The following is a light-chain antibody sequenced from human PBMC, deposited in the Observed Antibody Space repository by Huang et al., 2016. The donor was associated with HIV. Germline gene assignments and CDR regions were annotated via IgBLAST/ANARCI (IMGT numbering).Light chain of an antibody. CDR2: GAS. CDR3: QQYNNWPPWT. V-gene: IGKV3-15*01. CDR1: QSVSIH. Sequence: EIVMTQSPGTLSLSPGERATLSCRASQSVSIHLAWYKQKPGQDPRLLIYGASTRATGIPARFSGSGSGTEVTLTISSLQSEDFVVYYCQQYNNWPPWTFGQGTKVEIQ. J-gene: IGKJ1*01.